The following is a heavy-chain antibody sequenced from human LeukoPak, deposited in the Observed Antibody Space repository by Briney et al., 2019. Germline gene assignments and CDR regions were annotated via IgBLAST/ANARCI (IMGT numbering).Heavy chain of an antibody. Sequence: PSETLSLTCAVYGGSFSGYYWSWIRQPPGKGLEWIGEINHSGSTNYNPSLKSRVTISVDTSKNQFSLKLSSVTAADTAVYYCARIRSGRAILYYMDVWGKGTTVTVSS. CDR1: GGSFSGYY. CDR3: ARIRSGRAILYYMDV. J-gene: IGHJ6*03. CDR2: INHSGST. V-gene: IGHV4-34*01. D-gene: IGHD3-16*01.